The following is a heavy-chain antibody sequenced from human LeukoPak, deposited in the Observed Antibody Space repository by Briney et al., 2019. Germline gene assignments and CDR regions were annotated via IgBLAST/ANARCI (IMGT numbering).Heavy chain of an antibody. CDR1: GFTFSASG. CDR2: IRDDGTNE. J-gene: IGHJ4*02. V-gene: IGHV3-30*02. Sequence: GGSLRLSCAASGFTFSASGMHWVRQAPGKGLEGVAFIRDDGTNEYYTDSVKGRFTISRDNSKSTLYLQMNSLRAEDTAVYYCARDSGYYDSSGYCDYWGQGTLVTVSS. D-gene: IGHD3-22*01. CDR3: ARDSGYYDSSGYCDY.